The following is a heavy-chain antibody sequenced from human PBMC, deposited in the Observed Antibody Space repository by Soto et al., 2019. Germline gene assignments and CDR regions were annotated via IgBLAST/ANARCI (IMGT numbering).Heavy chain of an antibody. V-gene: IGHV4-39*01. D-gene: IGHD3-10*01. CDR1: GCSSSKTSYC. J-gene: IGHJ4*02. CDR3: ARVGVTMVRGPIGYFDY. Sequence: SEILSITCPVSGCSSSKTSYCWGWIRQPPGKGLEWIGSIYYSGSTSYNPSLKSRVTISVDTSKNQLSLKLSSVTAADTAVYYCARVGVTMVRGPIGYFDYWVQGTLVIVSS. CDR2: IYYSGST.